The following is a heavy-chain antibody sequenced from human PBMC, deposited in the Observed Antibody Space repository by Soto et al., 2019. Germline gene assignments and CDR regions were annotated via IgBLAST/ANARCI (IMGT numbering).Heavy chain of an antibody. CDR2: ISGSGGST. Sequence: GGSLRLSFAASGFTFSSYAMSWVRQAPGKGLEWVSAISGSGGSTYYADSVKGRFTISRDNSKNTLYLQMNSLRAEDTAVYYCAKIESDFCSGYYISAWWFDPWGQGTLVTVSS. D-gene: IGHD3-3*01. CDR3: AKIESDFCSGYYISAWWFDP. V-gene: IGHV3-23*01. J-gene: IGHJ5*02. CDR1: GFTFSSYA.